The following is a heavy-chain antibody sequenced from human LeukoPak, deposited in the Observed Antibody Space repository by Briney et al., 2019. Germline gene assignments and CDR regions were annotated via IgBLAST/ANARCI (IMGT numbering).Heavy chain of an antibody. CDR1: GFTFSSYS. J-gene: IGHJ5*02. D-gene: IGHD4-17*01. CDR2: INHSGST. Sequence: GSLRLSCAASGFTFSSYSMNWIRQPPGKGLEWIGEINHSGSTNYNPSLKSRVTISVDTSKNQFSLKLSSVTAADTAVYYCARGPTVTKGFDPWGQGTLVTISS. V-gene: IGHV4-34*01. CDR3: ARGPTVTKGFDP.